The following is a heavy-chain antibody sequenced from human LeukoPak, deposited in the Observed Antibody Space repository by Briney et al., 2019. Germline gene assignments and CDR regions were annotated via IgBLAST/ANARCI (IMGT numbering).Heavy chain of an antibody. V-gene: IGHV3-74*01. CDR1: GFISSAHW. CDR3: ARGRMAPDF. Sequence: PGGSLRLSCAASGFISSAHWMHWVRQAPGEGLVWVSRINGDGSAPIYADSVKGRFSISRDNSKNTVYMQMSSLRPDDTAIYYCARGRMAPDFWGQGTLVTVSS. CDR2: INGDGSAP. J-gene: IGHJ4*02. D-gene: IGHD2-8*01.